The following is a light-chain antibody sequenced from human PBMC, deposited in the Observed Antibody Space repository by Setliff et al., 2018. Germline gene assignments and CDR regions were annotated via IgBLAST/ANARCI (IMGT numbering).Light chain of an antibody. CDR1: SSNIGSNT. V-gene: IGLV1-44*01. J-gene: IGLJ3*02. CDR3: ASWDDSLNVV. Sequence: QSVLTQPPSASGTPGQRVTISCSGSSSNIGSNTVNWYQQFPGTAPQLLXXXXDXXXXXXXXXXXXXXXXXXXSLAXSGXQSEDESDYYCASWDDSLNVVFGGGTKGTVL. CDR2: XXD.